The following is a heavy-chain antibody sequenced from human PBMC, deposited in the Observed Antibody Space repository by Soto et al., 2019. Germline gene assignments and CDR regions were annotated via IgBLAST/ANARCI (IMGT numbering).Heavy chain of an antibody. V-gene: IGHV3-73*01. CDR3: TAGVVAFDY. CDR2: IESKANSYAT. D-gene: IGHD2-15*01. CDR1: GFPFSGSA. Sequence: GGSLRLSCAASGFPFSGSAMHWVRQASGKGLEWVGRIESKANSYATAYTASMTGRFTISRDDSKNTAYLQMDSLRTEDTAVYYCTAGVVAFDYWGQGTLVTVSS. J-gene: IGHJ4*02.